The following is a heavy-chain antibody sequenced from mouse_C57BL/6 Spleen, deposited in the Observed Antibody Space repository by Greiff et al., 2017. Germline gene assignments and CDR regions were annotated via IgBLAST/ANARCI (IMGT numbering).Heavy chain of an antibody. CDR1: GYTFTSYW. CDR3: ARRGLFYGSSYPLYWYFDV. V-gene: IGHV1-69*01. CDR2: IDPSDSYT. J-gene: IGHJ1*03. Sequence: QVQLQQPGAELVMPGASVKLSCKASGYTFTSYWMHWVKQRPGQGLEWIGEIDPSDSYTNYNQKFKGKSTLTVDKSSSTAYMQLSSLTSEDSAVYYCARRGLFYGSSYPLYWYFDVWGTGTTVTVSS. D-gene: IGHD1-1*01.